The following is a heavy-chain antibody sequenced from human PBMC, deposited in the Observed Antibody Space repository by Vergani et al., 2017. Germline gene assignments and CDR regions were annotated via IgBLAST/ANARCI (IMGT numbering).Heavy chain of an antibody. D-gene: IGHD3-10*01. V-gene: IGHV6-1*01. CDR1: GDSVSSNSAA. J-gene: IGHJ6*02. Sequence: QVQLQQSGPGLVKPSQTLSLTCAISGDSVSSNSAAWNWIRQSPSRGLEWLGRTYYRSKWYNDYAVSVKSRITINPDTSKNQFSLQLNSVTPEDTAVYYCARGGGGEYGSGSYYFSADHYYYYYGMDVWGQGTTVTVSS. CDR2: TYYRSKWYN. CDR3: ARGGGGEYGSGSYYFSADHYYYYYGMDV.